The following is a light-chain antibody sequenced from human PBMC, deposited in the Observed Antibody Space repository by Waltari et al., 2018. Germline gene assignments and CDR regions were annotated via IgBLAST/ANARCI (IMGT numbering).Light chain of an antibody. J-gene: IGLJ3*02. V-gene: IGLV1-51*01. Sequence: QSVSTQPPSFSAAPGQKLTISCSACSSNIGTHYLSWYQQLPGTAPKLLIYDNNKRPSGIPDRFSGSKSGTSATLGIPGLQTGDEADYYCGTWDSSLSAWVFGGGTKLTVL. CDR1: SSNIGTHY. CDR2: DNN. CDR3: GTWDSSLSAWV.